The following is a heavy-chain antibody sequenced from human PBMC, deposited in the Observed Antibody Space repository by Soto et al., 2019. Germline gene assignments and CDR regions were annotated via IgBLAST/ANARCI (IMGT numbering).Heavy chain of an antibody. Sequence: QVQLVESGGGVVQPGRSLRLSCAASGFTFSSYAMHWVRRAPGKGLEWVAVISTDGRDKYHADSVKGRFTISRDNSKNTLCLQMNSLSPEDTAVYYCAKDHDLAAAGYYFDYWGQGTLVTVSS. J-gene: IGHJ4*02. D-gene: IGHD6-13*01. V-gene: IGHV3-30*01. CDR3: AKDHDLAAAGYYFDY. CDR2: ISTDGRDK. CDR1: GFTFSSYA.